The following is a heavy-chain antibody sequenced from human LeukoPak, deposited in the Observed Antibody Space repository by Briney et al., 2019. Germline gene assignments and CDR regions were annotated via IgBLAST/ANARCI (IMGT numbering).Heavy chain of an antibody. Sequence: GGSLSLSCAASGFIVSSHYMNWVRQAPGKGLGWVSYITNSGTTIHYADSVNGRFTSSRDNAKNSLYRQMNSLRAEDTAVYYCARSRGLTDRGVDVWGQGTMVTVSS. CDR2: ITNSGTTI. J-gene: IGHJ6*02. D-gene: IGHD3-22*01. V-gene: IGHV3-11*01. CDR1: GFIVSSHY. CDR3: ARSRGLTDRGVDV.